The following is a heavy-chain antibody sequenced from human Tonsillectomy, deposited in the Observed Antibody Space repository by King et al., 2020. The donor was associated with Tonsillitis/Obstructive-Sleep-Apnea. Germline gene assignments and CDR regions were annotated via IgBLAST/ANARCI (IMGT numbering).Heavy chain of an antibody. D-gene: IGHD3-16*01. CDR3: AREAWGSLDS. CDR2: IKQDGTEK. Sequence: VQLVESGGGLVQPGGSLRLSCAASGFTFSIYWMSWVRQAPGKGLEWVANIKQDGTEKHYVDSVKGRFTISRDNAKNSLYLQMSSLRAEDTAVYYCAREAWGSLDSWGQGTLVTVSS. V-gene: IGHV3-7*03. J-gene: IGHJ4*02. CDR1: GFTFSIYW.